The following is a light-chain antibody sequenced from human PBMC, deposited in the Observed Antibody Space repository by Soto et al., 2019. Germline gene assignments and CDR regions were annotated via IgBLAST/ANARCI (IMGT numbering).Light chain of an antibody. CDR2: GAT. J-gene: IGKJ1*01. CDR1: QSVSSSY. V-gene: IGKV3-20*01. CDR3: QQYGSSSWT. Sequence: EIVLTQSPGTLSLSPGERATLSCRASQSVSSSYFAWYQQRFGQAPRLLIYGATSRATGMPDRFSGSGSGTDFTLTSSRLEHEDFAVYYCQQYGSSSWTFGQGTKVQIK.